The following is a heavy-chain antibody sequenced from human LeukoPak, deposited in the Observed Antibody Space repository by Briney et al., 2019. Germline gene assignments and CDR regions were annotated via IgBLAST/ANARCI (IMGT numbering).Heavy chain of an antibody. Sequence: GGSLRLSCAASGFTFSNYAMHWVRQAPGKGLEWVAGISSDGNIRHLTGSVKGRFSISRDNSGTTLNLQMNSLRPEDTAVYYCTRVIRAQFDPWGQGTLVTVAS. CDR2: ISSDGNIR. J-gene: IGHJ5*02. V-gene: IGHV3-30*10. CDR3: TRVIRAQFDP. CDR1: GFTFSNYA.